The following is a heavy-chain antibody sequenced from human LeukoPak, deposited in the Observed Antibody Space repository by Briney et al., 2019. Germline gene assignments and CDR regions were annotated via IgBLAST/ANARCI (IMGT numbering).Heavy chain of an antibody. CDR3: ARVEGLPTYYDSYYFDY. CDR2: VYETGSP. V-gene: IGHV4-39*07. CDR1: GGSISSGNYQYY. D-gene: IGHD3-3*01. Sequence: SETLSLTCTVSGGSISSGNYQYYWGWIRQPPGKGLEWIASVYETGSPYYNPSLKSRVTVSVDTSKNQFSLKMSSLTAADTAVYYCARVEGLPTYYDSYYFDYWGQGTLVTVSS. J-gene: IGHJ4*02.